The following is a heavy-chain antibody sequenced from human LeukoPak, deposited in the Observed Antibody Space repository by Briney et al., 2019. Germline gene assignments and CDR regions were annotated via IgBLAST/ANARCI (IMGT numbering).Heavy chain of an antibody. D-gene: IGHD1-26*01. J-gene: IGHJ4*02. CDR2: IIPIFGTA. CDR1: GGTFSSYA. V-gene: IGHV1-69*13. Sequence: GASVKVSCKASGGTFSSYAISWVRQAPGQGLEWMGGIIPIFGTANYAQEFQGRVTITADESTSTAYMELSSLRSEDTAVYYCARHGATYYFDYWGQGTLVTVS. CDR3: ARHGATYYFDY.